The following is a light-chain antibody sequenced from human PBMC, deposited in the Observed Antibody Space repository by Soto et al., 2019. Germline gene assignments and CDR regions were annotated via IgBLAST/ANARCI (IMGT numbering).Light chain of an antibody. CDR1: QSVSSSY. CDR2: GAS. Sequence: VAWAKSPGTLSLSPGERATFSCRSSQSVSSSYLAWYQQKPGQAPRLLIFGASGRATGIPDRFSGSGSGTDFTLTISRLEPEDFAVYYCQQYGSLSWTFGQGTKVDIK. CDR3: QQYGSLSWT. J-gene: IGKJ1*01. V-gene: IGKV3-20*01.